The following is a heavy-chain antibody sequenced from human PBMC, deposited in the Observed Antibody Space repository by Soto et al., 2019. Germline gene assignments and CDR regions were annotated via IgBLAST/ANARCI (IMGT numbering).Heavy chain of an antibody. V-gene: IGHV1-8*01. CDR2: MNTNSGNT. CDR3: ARCTTRTRYSSSPDDYGMDV. CDR1: RYYFTFDD. Sequence: VACVHVDCKASRYYFTFDDINWAGQASGQGLGWMGRMNTNSGNTGDAQKLQGRLTMTRNTTISTAYMELSSLRSEVTALYYCARCTTRTRYSSSPDDYGMDVWG. J-gene: IGHJ6*02. D-gene: IGHD6-6*01.